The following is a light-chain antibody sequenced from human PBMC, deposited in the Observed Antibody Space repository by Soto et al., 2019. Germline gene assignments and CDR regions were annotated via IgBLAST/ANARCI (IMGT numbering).Light chain of an antibody. CDR2: GVS. V-gene: IGKV3-20*01. J-gene: IGKJ1*01. CDR3: LQYGRSWT. CDR1: QRASRQY. Sequence: PGERATLSCRASQRASRQYLSWYQQSPDQPPRLLIYGVSMRADGIPDRFSVSWSVACFTRTICILEPADFSVYYWLQYGRSWTVGQGTKVDIK.